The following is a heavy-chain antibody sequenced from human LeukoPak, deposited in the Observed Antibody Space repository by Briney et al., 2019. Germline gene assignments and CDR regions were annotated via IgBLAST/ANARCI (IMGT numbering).Heavy chain of an antibody. CDR1: GDSVSSNSAA. CDR3: ARGAAVAGGAFDI. D-gene: IGHD6-19*01. CDR2: TYYRSKWYN. V-gene: IGHV6-1*01. J-gene: IGHJ3*02. Sequence: SQTLSLTCGISGDSVSSNSAAWVWIRQSPSRGLEWLRSTYYRSKWYNEYALSVKSRITINPRTSKNHFSPQLNSVTPEDTALYYCARGAAVAGGAFDIWGQGTMVIVSS.